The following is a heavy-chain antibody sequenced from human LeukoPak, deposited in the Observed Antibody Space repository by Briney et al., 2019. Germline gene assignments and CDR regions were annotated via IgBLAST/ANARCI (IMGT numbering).Heavy chain of an antibody. D-gene: IGHD6-13*01. CDR3: ARDSRLAAAGTNSYYYYMDV. CDR1: GFTFSSYA. V-gene: IGHV3-23*01. Sequence: PGGSLRLSCAASGFTFSSYAMSWVRQAPGKGLEWVSAISGSGGSTYYADSVKGRFTISRDNSKNTLYLQMNSLRAEDTAVYYCARDSRLAAAGTNSYYYYMDVWGKGTTVTVSS. J-gene: IGHJ6*03. CDR2: ISGSGGST.